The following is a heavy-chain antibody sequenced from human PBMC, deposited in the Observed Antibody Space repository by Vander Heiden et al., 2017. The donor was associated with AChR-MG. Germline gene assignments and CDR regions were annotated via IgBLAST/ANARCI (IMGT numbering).Heavy chain of an antibody. D-gene: IGHD5-18*01. V-gene: IGHV1-2*02. CDR2: INPNSGGT. Sequence: QVQLVQSGAEVKKPGASVKVSCKASGYTFTGYYMHWVRQAPGQGLEWMGWINPNSGGTNYAQKFQGRVTMTRDTSISTAYMELSRLRSDDTAVYYCARDPEAWIQLSYYFDYWGQGTLVTVSS. CDR3: ARDPEAWIQLSYYFDY. J-gene: IGHJ4*02. CDR1: GYTFTGYY.